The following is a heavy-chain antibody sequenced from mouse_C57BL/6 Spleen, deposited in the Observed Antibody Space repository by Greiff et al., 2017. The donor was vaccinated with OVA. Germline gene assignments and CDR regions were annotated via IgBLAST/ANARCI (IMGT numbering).Heavy chain of an antibody. CDR3: ATPIYYDYDYYAMDY. Sequence: EVKLVESGGGLVKPGGSLKLSCAASGFTFSDYGMHWVRQAPEKGLEWVAYISSGSSTIYYADTVKGRFTISRDNAKNTLFLQMTSLRSEDTAMYYCATPIYYDYDYYAMDYWGQGTSVTVSS. V-gene: IGHV5-17*01. J-gene: IGHJ4*01. D-gene: IGHD2-4*01. CDR1: GFTFSDYG. CDR2: ISSGSSTI.